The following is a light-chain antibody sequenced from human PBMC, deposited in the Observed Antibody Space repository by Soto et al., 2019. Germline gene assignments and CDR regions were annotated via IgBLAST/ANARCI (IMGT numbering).Light chain of an antibody. CDR3: MQNIRFPLT. Sequence: DIVMTQTPLSLSVTPGQPASVSCKSSQSLLNSDGKTYLYWFLQRPGQPPQLLIYEVSNRFSGVRDRCSGGRSGTDFTLTISRVEAEDVGVYYWMQNIRFPLTFGGGTKVEIK. J-gene: IGKJ4*01. CDR2: EVS. CDR1: QSLLNSDGKTY. V-gene: IGKV2D-29*01.